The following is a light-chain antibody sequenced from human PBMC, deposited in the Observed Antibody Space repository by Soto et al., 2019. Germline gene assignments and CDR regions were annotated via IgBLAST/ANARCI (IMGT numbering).Light chain of an antibody. CDR1: SGHSSYA. CDR2: LNSDGSH. Sequence: QAEVTQSPSASASLGASVKLTCTLSSGHSSYAIAWHQQQPEEGPRYLMKLNSDGSHSKGDGIPDRFLGSSSGAERYLTISSLQSEDEADYYCQTWGTGIQVFGGGTKLTVL. J-gene: IGLJ2*01. V-gene: IGLV4-69*01. CDR3: QTWGTGIQV.